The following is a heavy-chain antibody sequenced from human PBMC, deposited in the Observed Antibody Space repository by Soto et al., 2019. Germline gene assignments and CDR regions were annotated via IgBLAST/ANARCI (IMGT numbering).Heavy chain of an antibody. CDR1: GFTFSSYS. CDR2: ISSSSSCI. D-gene: IGHD2-21*01. CDR3: ARDIRVFVGFVVVPPGTDY. Sequence: PGGSLRLSCAASGFTFSSYSMNWVRQSPGKGLEWVSSISSSSSCIYYADSVKGRFAISRDDAKNSLYLQMNSLRAEDTAVYYCARDIRVFVGFVVVPPGTDYWGQGTLVTVSS. J-gene: IGHJ4*02. V-gene: IGHV3-21*01.